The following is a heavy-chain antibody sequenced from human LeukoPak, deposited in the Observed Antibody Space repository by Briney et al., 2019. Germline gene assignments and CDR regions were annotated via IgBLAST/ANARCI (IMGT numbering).Heavy chain of an antibody. Sequence: SETLSLTCAVYGGSFSGYYWSWIRQPPGKGLEWIGEINHSGSTNYNPSLKSRVTISVDTSKNQFSLKLSSVTAADTAAYYCARGEAVYDYVWGSYRYPDYWGQGTLVTVSS. D-gene: IGHD3-16*02. CDR1: GGSFSGYY. CDR3: ARGEAVYDYVWGSYRYPDY. CDR2: INHSGST. V-gene: IGHV4-34*01. J-gene: IGHJ4*02.